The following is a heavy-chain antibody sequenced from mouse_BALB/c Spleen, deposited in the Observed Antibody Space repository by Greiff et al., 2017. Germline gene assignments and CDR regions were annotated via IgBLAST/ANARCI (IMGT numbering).Heavy chain of an antibody. Sequence: VQLQQSGPELVKPGASVKMSCKASGYTFTSYVMHWVKQKPGQGLEWIGYINPYNDGTKYNEKFKGKATLTSDKSSSTAYMELSSLTSEDSAVYYCARSEAYYYGSFYAMDYWGQGTSVTVSS. CDR1: GYTFTSYV. D-gene: IGHD1-1*01. CDR2: INPYNDGT. J-gene: IGHJ4*01. V-gene: IGHV1-14*01. CDR3: ARSEAYYYGSFYAMDY.